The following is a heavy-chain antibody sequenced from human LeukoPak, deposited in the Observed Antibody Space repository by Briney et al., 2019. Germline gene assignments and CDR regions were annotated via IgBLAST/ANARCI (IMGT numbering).Heavy chain of an antibody. CDR2: IIPIFGTA. Sequence: SVKVSCKASGGTFSSYAITWVRQAPGQGLEWMGGIIPIFGTANYAQKFQGRVTITADKSTSTAYMELCSLRSEDTAVYYCARDRLGGDWFDTWGQGTLVTVSS. D-gene: IGHD5-12*01. J-gene: IGHJ5*02. CDR1: GGTFSSYA. CDR3: ARDRLGGDWFDT. V-gene: IGHV1-69*06.